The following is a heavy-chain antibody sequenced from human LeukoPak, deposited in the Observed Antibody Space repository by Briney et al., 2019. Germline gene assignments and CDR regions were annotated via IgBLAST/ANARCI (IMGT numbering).Heavy chain of an antibody. D-gene: IGHD1-1*01. CDR3: ARVGTAGTTSPFDF. CDR2: IDLNTGVT. J-gene: IGHJ4*02. V-gene: IGHV1-2*02. CDR1: EYTFTGYY. Sequence: ASVKVSCKASEYTFTGYYMHWVRQAPGQGLELVGWIDLNTGVTNYAQKFQGRVTMTRDTSVSTACMELSRLRSDDTAVYYCARVGTAGTTSPFDFWSQGTLVTVSS.